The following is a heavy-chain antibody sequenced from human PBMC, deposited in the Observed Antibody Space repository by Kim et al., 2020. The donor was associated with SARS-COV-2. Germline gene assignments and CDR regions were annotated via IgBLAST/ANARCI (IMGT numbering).Heavy chain of an antibody. V-gene: IGHV1-24*01. Sequence: ASVKVSCKVSGATLLELSIHWVRQAPGKGLEWMGGYDHEDGEVIYAEKFQGRVTMTEDTSTGTAYMKRKSLRSEDTALYFCAKGWDGYACESLVDCWGQGTLVTVSS. CDR3: AKGWDGYACESLVDC. CDR2: YDHEDGEV. CDR1: GATLLELS. D-gene: IGHD2-15*01. J-gene: IGHJ4*02.